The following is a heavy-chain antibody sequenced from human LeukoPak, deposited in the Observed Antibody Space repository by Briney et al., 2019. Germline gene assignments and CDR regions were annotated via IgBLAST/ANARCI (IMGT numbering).Heavy chain of an antibody. V-gene: IGHV4-34*01. CDR2: INHSGST. J-gene: IGHJ4*02. Sequence: PSETLSLTCAVYGGSFSGYYWSWIRQPPGKGLEWIGEINHSGSTNYNPSLKSRVTISVDTSKNQFSLKLSSVTAADTAVYYCARGLGHYYDSSGRIFDYWGQGTLVTVSS. CDR3: ARGLGHYYDSSGRIFDY. D-gene: IGHD3-22*01. CDR1: GGSFSGYY.